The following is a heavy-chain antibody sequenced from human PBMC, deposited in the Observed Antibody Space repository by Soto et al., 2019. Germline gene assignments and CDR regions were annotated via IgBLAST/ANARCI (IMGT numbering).Heavy chain of an antibody. CDR3: AWGSGRTQYFRH. Sequence: QVQLVESGGGVVQPGRSLRRSCAASGFTFSSYGMHWVRQAPGKGLEWVAVISYDGSNKYYADSVKGRFTISRDNSKNTLYVLMSSLRAEGTAVYLWAWGSGRTQYFRHWGQGTLVTVSS. V-gene: IGHV3-30*03. CDR2: ISYDGSNK. D-gene: IGHD3-16*01. CDR1: GFTFSSYG. J-gene: IGHJ1*01.